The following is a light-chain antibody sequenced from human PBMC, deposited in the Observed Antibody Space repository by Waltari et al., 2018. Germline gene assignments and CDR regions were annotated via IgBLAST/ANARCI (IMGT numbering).Light chain of an antibody. CDR2: GAS. CDR3: QQYVNTRLT. J-gene: IGKJ3*01. Sequence: ETVLTQSPGTLSLSPGERATLSCRASQSVRSSYLAWYQQKPGQAPRLLIYGASSRATGIPDRFSGSRSGTDFTLTISRLEPEHFAVYYCQQYVNTRLTFGPGTKVDIK. CDR1: QSVRSSY. V-gene: IGKV3-20*01.